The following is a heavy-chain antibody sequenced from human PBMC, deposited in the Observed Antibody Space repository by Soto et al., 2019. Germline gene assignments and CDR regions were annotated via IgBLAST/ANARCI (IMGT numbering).Heavy chain of an antibody. CDR3: ARDNYYGSGSYRENWFDP. V-gene: IGHV4-59*01. CDR1: GGSISSYY. CDR2: IYYSGST. Sequence: SETLSLTCTVSGGSISSYYWSWIRQPPGKGLEWIGYIYYSGSTNYNPSLKSRVTISVDTSKDQFSLKLSSVTAADTAVYYCARDNYYGSGSYRENWFDPWGQGTLVTVSS. D-gene: IGHD3-10*01. J-gene: IGHJ5*02.